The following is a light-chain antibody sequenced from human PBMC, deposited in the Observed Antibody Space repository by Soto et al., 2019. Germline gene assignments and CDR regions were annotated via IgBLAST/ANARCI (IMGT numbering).Light chain of an antibody. CDR1: QNVHSN. CDR3: QHYSKWPPT. Sequence: EVVMTQSPATLSVSPGERATLSCRASQNVHSNIAWYQQKPGQAPSLLISYASTRATGIPARFSGSGSGTEFTLTISSLQSEEFGGYYCQHYSKWPPTFGPGTKVEIK. CDR2: YAS. V-gene: IGKV3-15*01. J-gene: IGKJ3*01.